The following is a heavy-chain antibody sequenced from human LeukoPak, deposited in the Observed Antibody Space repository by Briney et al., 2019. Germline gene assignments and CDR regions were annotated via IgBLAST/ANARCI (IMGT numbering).Heavy chain of an antibody. V-gene: IGHV4-39*07. Sequence: PSETLSLTCTVSGGSISSSSYYWGWIRQPPGKGLEWIVSISYSGSTYYNPSLKTRVNISVDTSKNQFSLKLSSVTAADTAVYYCARDTYYYNSDTSWSDVFDIWGQGTMVTVSS. CDR3: ARDTYYYNSDTSWSDVFDI. J-gene: IGHJ3*02. D-gene: IGHD3-22*01. CDR1: GGSISSSSYY. CDR2: ISYSGST.